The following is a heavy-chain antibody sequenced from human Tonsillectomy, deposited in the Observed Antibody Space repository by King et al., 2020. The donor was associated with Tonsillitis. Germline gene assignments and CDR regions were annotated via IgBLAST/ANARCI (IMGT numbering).Heavy chain of an antibody. CDR3: VRVGSSWYEVDY. J-gene: IGHJ4*02. Sequence: VQLQESGPGLVKPSHTLSLTCTASCGSISSGGYYCSWIRQHPGKRLEWIGCVYYSGRTQYNPSLMSRVTISVDTSKNQFSLNLSSVTAADTAVYYCVRVGSSWYEVDYWGQGTLVTVSS. CDR2: VYYSGRT. V-gene: IGHV4-31*03. D-gene: IGHD6-13*01. CDR1: CGSISSGGYY.